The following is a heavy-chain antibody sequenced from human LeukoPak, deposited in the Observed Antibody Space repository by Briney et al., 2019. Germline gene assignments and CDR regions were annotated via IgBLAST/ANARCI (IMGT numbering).Heavy chain of an antibody. D-gene: IGHD5-12*01. Sequence: KPSETLSLTCAVYGGSFSGYYWSWIRQPPGKGLEWIGEINHSGSTNYNPSLKSRVTISVDTSKNQFSLKLTSVTAADTAVYYCASHVATIMNYYYYYMDVWGKGTTVTVSS. CDR3: ASHVATIMNYYYYYMDV. V-gene: IGHV4-34*01. CDR2: INHSGST. J-gene: IGHJ6*03. CDR1: GGSFSGYY.